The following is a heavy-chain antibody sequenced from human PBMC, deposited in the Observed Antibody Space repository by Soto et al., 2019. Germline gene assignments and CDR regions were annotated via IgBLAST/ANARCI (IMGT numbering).Heavy chain of an antibody. CDR2: ISGSGGST. CDR3: ANWIEWYSSSSTRDYFGY. D-gene: IGHD6-6*01. V-gene: IGHV3-23*01. J-gene: IGHJ4*02. Sequence: GGSLRLSCAASGFTFSSYAMSWVRQAPGKGLEWVSAISGSGGSTYYADSVKGRFTISRDNSKNTLYLQMNSLRAEDTAVYYCANWIEWYSSSSTRDYFGYWGQGTLVTVSS. CDR1: GFTFSSYA.